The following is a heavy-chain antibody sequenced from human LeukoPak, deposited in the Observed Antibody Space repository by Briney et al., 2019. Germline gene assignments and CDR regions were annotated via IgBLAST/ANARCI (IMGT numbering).Heavy chain of an antibody. D-gene: IGHD2-2*02. J-gene: IGHJ6*02. CDR1: GGTFSSYA. CDR2: IIPIFGTA. V-gene: IGHV1-69*05. CDR3: ARDGAGCSSTSCYTFYYYYGMDV. Sequence: SVKVSCKASGGTFSSYAISWVRQAPGQGLEWMGGIIPIFGTANYAQKFQGRVTITRDTSASTAYMELSSLRSEDTAVYYCARDGAGCSSTSCYTFYYYYGMDVWGQGTTVTVSS.